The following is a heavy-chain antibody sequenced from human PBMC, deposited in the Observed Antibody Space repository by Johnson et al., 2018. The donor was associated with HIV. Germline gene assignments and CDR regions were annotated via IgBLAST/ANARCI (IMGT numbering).Heavy chain of an antibody. Sequence: VQLVESGGGLVQPGGSLRLSCAASGFSVSSSYVTWVRQAPGQGLEYVSSISRDGAITYYADSVKGRFSISRDTSKNTLYLQMGGLRAEDMAVYYCARARITILGVVLGADAFDIWGQGTMVTVSS. V-gene: IGHV3-64*07. CDR3: ARARITILGVVLGADAFDI. CDR1: GFSVSSSY. CDR2: ISRDGAIT. D-gene: IGHD3-3*01. J-gene: IGHJ3*02.